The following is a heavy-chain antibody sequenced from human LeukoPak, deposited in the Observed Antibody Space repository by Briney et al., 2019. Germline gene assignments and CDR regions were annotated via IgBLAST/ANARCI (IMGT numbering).Heavy chain of an antibody. Sequence: GSLRLSCAASGFTFSSYAMSWVRQAPGKGLEWVSAISGSGGSTYYADSVKGRFTISRDNSKNTLYLQMNSLRAEDTAVYYCAKDLRRITMIVVVIGGGFDYWGQGTLVTVSS. V-gene: IGHV3-23*01. CDR3: AKDLRRITMIVVVIGGGFDY. CDR1: GFTFSSYA. CDR2: ISGSGGST. J-gene: IGHJ4*02. D-gene: IGHD3-22*01.